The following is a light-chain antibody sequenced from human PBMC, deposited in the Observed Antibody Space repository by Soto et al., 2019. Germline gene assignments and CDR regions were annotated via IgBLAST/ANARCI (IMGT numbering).Light chain of an antibody. J-gene: IGLJ1*01. CDR3: CSYTTSNTRQIV. CDR1: SSDVGGYNY. CDR2: DVS. Sequence: QAALTQPASVSGSPGQSITISCTGTSSDVGGYNYVSWYQNHPGKAPKLMIYDVSNRPSGGSNRFSGSKSGNTASLTISGLQPEDEAEYYCCSYTTSNTRQIVFVTGTKVTVL. V-gene: IGLV2-14*03.